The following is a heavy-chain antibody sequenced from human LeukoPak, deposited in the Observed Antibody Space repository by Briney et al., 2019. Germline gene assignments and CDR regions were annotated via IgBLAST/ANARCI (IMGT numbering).Heavy chain of an antibody. CDR2: ISSSGDAT. V-gene: IGHV3-23*01. CDR1: GFTFSSHA. CDR3: ATRNYYDSRGYYSYYFDF. D-gene: IGHD3-22*01. J-gene: IGHJ4*02. Sequence: PGGSLRLSCAVSGFTFSSHAMSWVRQAPGKGLEWLSGISSSGDATSHADSVRGRFSISRDNSRNTLYLQINSLRVEDTAAYYCATRNYYDSRGYYSYYFDFWGQGTLVTVSS.